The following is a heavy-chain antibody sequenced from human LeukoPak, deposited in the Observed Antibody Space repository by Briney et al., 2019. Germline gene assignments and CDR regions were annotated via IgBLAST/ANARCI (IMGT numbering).Heavy chain of an antibody. Sequence: ASVKVSCKASGYTFTSYYMHWVRQAPGQGLEWMGIINPSGGSTSYAQKFQGRVTMTRDTSTSTVYMELSSLRSEDTAVYYCARVWYYYDSSGYYPFDYWGQGTLVTVSS. CDR1: GYTFTSYY. D-gene: IGHD3-22*01. CDR3: ARVWYYYDSSGYYPFDY. CDR2: INPSGGST. V-gene: IGHV1-46*01. J-gene: IGHJ4*02.